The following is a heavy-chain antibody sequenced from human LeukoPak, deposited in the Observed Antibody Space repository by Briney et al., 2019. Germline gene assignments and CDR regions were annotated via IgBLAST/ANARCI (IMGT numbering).Heavy chain of an antibody. CDR2: IIPSDGST. J-gene: IGHJ4*02. CDR3: ARGKVVTMVRGVIITYFDY. Sequence: ASVKVSCKASGYSFTRYFIHWVRQAPGQGLEWMGIIIPSDGSTSYAQKFQGRVTMTRDTSTSTVYMELSSLRSEDTDVYYCARGKVVTMVRGVIITYFDYWDQGTLVTVSS. V-gene: IGHV1-46*01. CDR1: GYSFTRYF. D-gene: IGHD3-10*01.